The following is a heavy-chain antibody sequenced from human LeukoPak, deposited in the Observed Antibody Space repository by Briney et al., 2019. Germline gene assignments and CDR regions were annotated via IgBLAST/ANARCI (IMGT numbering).Heavy chain of an antibody. V-gene: IGHV4-61*01. J-gene: IGHJ5*02. CDR1: GGSVSSGSYY. D-gene: IGHD3-16*01. Sequence: SETLSLTCTVSGGSVSSGSYYWSWIRQPPGKGLEWIGYIYYSGSTNYNPSLKSRVTISVDTSKNQFSLKLSSVTAADTAVYYCARLTPPDNWFDPWGQGPLVTVSS. CDR3: ARLTPPDNWFDP. CDR2: IYYSGST.